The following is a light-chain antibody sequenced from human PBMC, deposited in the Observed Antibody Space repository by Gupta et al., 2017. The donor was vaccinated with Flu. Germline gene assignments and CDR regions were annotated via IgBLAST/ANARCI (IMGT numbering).Light chain of an antibody. CDR3: CSYTGGSVYI. V-gene: IGLV2-23*02. CDR2: EVN. CDR1: SNDIGSFNV. Sequence: IIISCTGTSNDIGSFNVCSWHQQPPGKAPQIMIFEVNGRPSGVPNRFSDSKSGNTASLTISVHQAEEDAEYYCCSYTGGSVYIFGTGTKVTVL. J-gene: IGLJ1*01.